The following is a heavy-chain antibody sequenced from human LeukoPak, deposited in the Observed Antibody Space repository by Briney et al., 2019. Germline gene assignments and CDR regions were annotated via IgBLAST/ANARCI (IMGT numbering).Heavy chain of an antibody. CDR1: GFTFTSYS. CDR2: ISGGGGST. V-gene: IGHV3-23*01. CDR3: AKGRDGPDP. D-gene: IGHD5-24*01. Sequence: GGSLRLSCAASGFTFTSYSMNWVRQAPGKGLEWVSTISGGGGSTYYADSVKGRFTISRDNSKNTLYLQMNSLRAEDTAVYYCAKGRDGPDPWGQGTMVTVSS. J-gene: IGHJ3*01.